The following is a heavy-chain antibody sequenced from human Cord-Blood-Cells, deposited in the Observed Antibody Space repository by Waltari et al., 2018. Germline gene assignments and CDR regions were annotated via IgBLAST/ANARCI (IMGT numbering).Heavy chain of an antibody. Sequence: EVQLVQSGAEVKKPGATVKISCKVSGYTFTDYYMHWVQQAPGKGLEWMGLFDPKRGETKNAGKCEGRGTQAEDKCKDTAFRGGGGRRCEDTGVYYGGWGGGVVTYWGQGTLVTVSS. J-gene: IGHJ4*02. CDR2: FDPKRGET. CDR1: GYTFTDYY. V-gene: IGHV1-69-2*01. D-gene: IGHD3-22*01. CDR3: GWGGGVVTY.